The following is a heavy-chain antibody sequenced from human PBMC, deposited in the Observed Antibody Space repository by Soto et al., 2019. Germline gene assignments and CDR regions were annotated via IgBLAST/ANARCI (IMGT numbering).Heavy chain of an antibody. CDR1: GDSVSSGLYY. V-gene: IGHV4-31*03. J-gene: IGHJ4*02. CDR3: ERVYVVLAVFDY. Sequence: PSETLSLTCTVSGDSVSSGLYYWSWIRQHPGKGLEWIGYIYFSGSSHYNPSLESRVTMSLDTSKSQFSLLLASVTAADTAVYYCERVYVVLAVFDYWGQGALVTVSS. CDR2: IYFSGSS. D-gene: IGHD2-15*01.